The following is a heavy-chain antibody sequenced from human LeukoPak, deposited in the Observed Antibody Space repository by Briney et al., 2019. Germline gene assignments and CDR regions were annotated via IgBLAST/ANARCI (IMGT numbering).Heavy chain of an antibody. Sequence: GESLKISCQGSGYSFTSYWIAWVRQMPGKGLEWMGFIYPGDSDTKYSPSFQGQVTIAADKSTSTAYLQWSSLKASDTAMYYCARHVGSTTHFDYWGQGTLVTVSS. V-gene: IGHV5-51*01. D-gene: IGHD6-13*01. CDR1: GYSFTSYW. CDR2: IYPGDSDT. J-gene: IGHJ4*02. CDR3: ARHVGSTTHFDY.